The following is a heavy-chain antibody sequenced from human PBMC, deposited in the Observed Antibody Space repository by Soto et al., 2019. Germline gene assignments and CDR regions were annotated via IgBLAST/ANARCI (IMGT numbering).Heavy chain of an antibody. Sequence: ASVKVSCKASGYTFTSYGISWVRQAPGQGLEWMGWISAYNGNTNYAQKLQGRVTVITDTSTSTAYMELRSLRSDDTAVYYCARVTGQWGAFDIWGQGTMVTVSS. CDR2: ISAYNGNT. CDR1: GYTFTSYG. V-gene: IGHV1-18*01. CDR3: ARVTGQWGAFDI. J-gene: IGHJ3*02. D-gene: IGHD6-19*01.